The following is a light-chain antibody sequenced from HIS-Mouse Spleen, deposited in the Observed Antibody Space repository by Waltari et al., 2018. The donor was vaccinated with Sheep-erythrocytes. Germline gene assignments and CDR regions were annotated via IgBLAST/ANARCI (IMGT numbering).Light chain of an antibody. CDR1: QGISSY. V-gene: IGKV1-9*01. CDR3: QQINSYPIT. Sequence: DIQLTQSPSFLSASVGDRVTITCRASQGISSYLAWYQQKPGKAPKHLIYAASTLQSGVPSRFSGSGSGTEFTRTISSLQPEDVATYYCQQINSYPITFGQGTRLEIK. CDR2: AAS. J-gene: IGKJ5*01.